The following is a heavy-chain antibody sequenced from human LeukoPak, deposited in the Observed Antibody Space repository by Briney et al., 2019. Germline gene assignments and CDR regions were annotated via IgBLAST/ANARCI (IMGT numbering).Heavy chain of an antibody. J-gene: IGHJ4*02. CDR2: INSDGIST. V-gene: IGHV3-74*01. Sequence: GGSLRLSCAASRFTFSRYWMHWVRQAAGKGLVWVSRINSDGISTSYADSVKGRFTISRDNAKNTLYLQMNSLRAEDAAVYYCARDGNYYDSSGAADYWGQGTLVTVSS. D-gene: IGHD3-22*01. CDR1: RFTFSRYW. CDR3: ARDGNYYDSSGAADY.